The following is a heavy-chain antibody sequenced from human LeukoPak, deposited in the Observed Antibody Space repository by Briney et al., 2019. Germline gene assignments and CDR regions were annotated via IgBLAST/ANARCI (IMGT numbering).Heavy chain of an antibody. V-gene: IGHV4-39*01. J-gene: IGHJ6*02. CDR1: GGSISSSSYY. CDR2: IYYSGST. CDR3: ASQYSSSWYQLVYYYGMDV. Sequence: PSETLSLTCTVPGGSISSSSYYWGWIRQPPGKGLEWIGSIYYSGSTYYNPSLKSRVTISVDTSKNQFSLKLSSVTAADTAVYYCASQYSSSWYQLVYYYGMDVWGQGTTVTVSS. D-gene: IGHD6-13*01.